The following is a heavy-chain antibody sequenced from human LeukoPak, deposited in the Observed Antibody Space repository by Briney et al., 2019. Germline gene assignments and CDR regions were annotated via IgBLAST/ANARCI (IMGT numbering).Heavy chain of an antibody. CDR3: AKTGSSHFDFDY. Sequence: PGGSLRLSCAASEFSFSHFAMHWVRQAPGKGLEWVAVISYDGSNKYYADSVKGRFTISRDNSKNALYLQMNSLRAEDTAVYYCAKTGSSHFDFDYWGQGTLVTVSS. CDR1: EFSFSHFA. J-gene: IGHJ4*02. V-gene: IGHV3-30*18. CDR2: ISYDGSNK. D-gene: IGHD6-13*01.